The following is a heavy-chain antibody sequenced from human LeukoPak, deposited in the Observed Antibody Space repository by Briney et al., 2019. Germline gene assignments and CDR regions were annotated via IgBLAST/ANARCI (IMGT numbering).Heavy chain of an antibody. CDR3: AKGWDGYVPFDY. D-gene: IGHD5-18*01. J-gene: IGHJ4*02. V-gene: IGHV3-23*01. CDR2: IGGSGSRT. Sequence: GGSLRLSCGASGFTFSRYVMSWVRQAPGKGLEWVSAIGGSGSRTYYADSVRGRFTISRDNSENTLFLQMNSLRAEDTAVYYCAKGWDGYVPFDYWGQGTLVTVSS. CDR1: GFTFSRYV.